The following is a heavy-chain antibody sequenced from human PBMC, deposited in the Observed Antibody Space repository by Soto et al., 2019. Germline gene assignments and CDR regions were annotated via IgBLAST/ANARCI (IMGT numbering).Heavy chain of an antibody. D-gene: IGHD1-1*01. V-gene: IGHV3-7*01. CDR1: GFTFSSYW. CDR2: INQDGNED. Sequence: GGSLRLSCAASGFTFSSYWMNWVRQAPGKGLEWVANINQDGNEDNLLDSVKGRFTTSRDNAKNSLFLQMNSLRVDDTAVYYCARTGDGHHDFLDYWGQGALVTVSS. CDR3: ARTGDGHHDFLDY. J-gene: IGHJ4*02.